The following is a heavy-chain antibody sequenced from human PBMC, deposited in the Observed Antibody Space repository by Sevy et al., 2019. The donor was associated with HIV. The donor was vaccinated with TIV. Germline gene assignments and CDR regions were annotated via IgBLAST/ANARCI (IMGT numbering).Heavy chain of an antibody. J-gene: IGHJ6*02. CDR1: GFTFSSYW. CDR3: ARDCSSTNCLWGLDV. V-gene: IGHV3-7*03. CDR2: IKKDGREK. D-gene: IGHD2-2*01. Sequence: GGSLRLSCAASGFTFSSYWMSWVRQAPGKGLEWVANIKKDGREKYYVDSVKGRFTISRDNAKTSLYLQMNSLRVEDTAMYYCARDCSSTNCLWGLDVWGQGTTVTVSS.